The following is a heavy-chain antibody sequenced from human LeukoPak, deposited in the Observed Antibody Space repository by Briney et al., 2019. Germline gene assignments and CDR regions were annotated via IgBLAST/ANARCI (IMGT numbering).Heavy chain of an antibody. CDR2: ISGSGGST. Sequence: GGSLRLSCAASGFTFSSYAMSWVRQAPGKGLEWVSAISGSGGSTYYADSVKGRFTISRDNSKDTLYLQMNSLRAEDTAVYYCVYSSVGLGFAFDIWGQGTMVTVSS. V-gene: IGHV3-23*01. D-gene: IGHD3-22*01. CDR1: GFTFSSYA. CDR3: VYSSVGLGFAFDI. J-gene: IGHJ3*02.